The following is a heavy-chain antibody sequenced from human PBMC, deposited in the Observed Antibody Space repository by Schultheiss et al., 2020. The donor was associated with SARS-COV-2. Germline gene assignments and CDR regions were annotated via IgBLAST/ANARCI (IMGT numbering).Heavy chain of an antibody. V-gene: IGHV3-7*01. CDR1: GFTFSSYW. J-gene: IGHJ5*02. D-gene: IGHD4-17*01. CDR3: ARVPVTSNNWFDP. CDR2: IKQDGSEK. Sequence: GESLKISCAASGFTFSSYWMSWVRQAPGKGLEWVANIKQDGSEKYYVDSVKGRFTISRDNSKNTLYLQMNSLRAEDTAVYYCARVPVTSNNWFDPWGQGTLVTVSS.